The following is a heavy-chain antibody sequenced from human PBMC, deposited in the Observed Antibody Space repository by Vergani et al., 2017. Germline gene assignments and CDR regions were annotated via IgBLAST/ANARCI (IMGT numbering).Heavy chain of an antibody. V-gene: IGHV3-33*01. CDR3: ARDFRVGATILDS. CDR2: IWYDGSNK. Sequence: QVHLVESGGGVVQPGRSLTLSCSASGFTFSSYGMHWVRQAPGKGLEWVDCIWYDGSNKRYVESVKGRFTISRDNSKNTVYLQMNSLRADDTAVYYCARDFRVGATILDSWGQGSLVTVTS. J-gene: IGHJ4*02. CDR1: GFTFSSYG. D-gene: IGHD3-10*01.